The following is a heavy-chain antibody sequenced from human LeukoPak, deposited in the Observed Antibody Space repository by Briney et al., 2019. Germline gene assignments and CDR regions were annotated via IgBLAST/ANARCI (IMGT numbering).Heavy chain of an antibody. Sequence: GASVKASCKASGYTFTGYYMHWVRQAPGQGLEWMGWINPNSGGTNYAQKFQGRVTMTRDTSISTAYMELSRLRSDDTAVYYCARLSGSGYSAWGQGTLVTVSS. CDR3: ARLSGSGYSA. D-gene: IGHD3-22*01. CDR1: GYTFTGYY. J-gene: IGHJ5*02. CDR2: INPNSGGT. V-gene: IGHV1-2*02.